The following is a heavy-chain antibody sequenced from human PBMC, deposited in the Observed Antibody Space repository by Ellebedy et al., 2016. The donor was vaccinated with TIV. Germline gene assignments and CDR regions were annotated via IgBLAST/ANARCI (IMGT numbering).Heavy chain of an antibody. CDR2: IYYSGST. Sequence: ESLKISXPVSGGSISSYYWSWLRQPPGKGLAWIGYIYYSGSTNYNPSLKSRVTISVDTSKNQFSLKLSSVTAADTAVYYCARDYTIFGVVSHYYYGMDVWGQGTTVTVSS. CDR1: GGSISSYY. CDR3: ARDYTIFGVVSHYYYGMDV. V-gene: IGHV4-59*01. D-gene: IGHD3-3*01. J-gene: IGHJ6*02.